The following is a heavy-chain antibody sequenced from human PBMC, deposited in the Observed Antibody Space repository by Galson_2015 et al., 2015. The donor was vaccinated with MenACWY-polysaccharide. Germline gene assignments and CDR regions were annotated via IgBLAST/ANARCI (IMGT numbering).Heavy chain of an antibody. CDR1: GSIVHNYW. CDR2: IFPGNSDP. V-gene: IGHV5-51*03. J-gene: IGHJ4*02. CDR3: ARLRGIGGQFYCDF. Sequence: QSGDEVKKPGESLKISCKASGSIVHNYWIGWERQMPVKGLEWMGKIFPGNSDPRYSPSFQGQVTVSVDKTTSTAYLHFSVVKASDTGFYYFARLRGIGGQFYCDFWGQGSLVTVSS. D-gene: IGHD4-23*01.